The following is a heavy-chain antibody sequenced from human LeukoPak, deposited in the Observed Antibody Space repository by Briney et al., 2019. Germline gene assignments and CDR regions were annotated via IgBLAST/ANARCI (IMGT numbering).Heavy chain of an antibody. CDR1: GFTFSSYS. CDR3: ARGLGYYDFWSGYHYFDY. J-gene: IGHJ4*02. CDR2: ISSSSSTI. Sequence: GGSLRLSCAASGFTFSSYSMNWVRQAPGKGLEWVSYISSSSSTIYYADSVKGRFTISRDNAKNSLYLQMNSLRAEDTAVYYCARGLGYYDFWSGYHYFDYWGQGTLVTVSS. D-gene: IGHD3-3*01. V-gene: IGHV3-48*01.